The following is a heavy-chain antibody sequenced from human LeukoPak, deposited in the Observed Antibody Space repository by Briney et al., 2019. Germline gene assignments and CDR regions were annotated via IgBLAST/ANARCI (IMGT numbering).Heavy chain of an antibody. V-gene: IGHV3-48*01. CDR1: GFTFSSYS. CDR2: ISSSSSTI. D-gene: IGHD3-10*01. J-gene: IGHJ4*02. Sequence: PGGSLRLSCAASGFTFSSYSMNWVRQATGKGLEWVSYISSSSSTIYYADSVKGRFTISRDNAKNSLYLQMNSLRAEDTAVYYCARDFVSDMVRGVMVYWGQGTLVTVSS. CDR3: ARDFVSDMVRGVMVY.